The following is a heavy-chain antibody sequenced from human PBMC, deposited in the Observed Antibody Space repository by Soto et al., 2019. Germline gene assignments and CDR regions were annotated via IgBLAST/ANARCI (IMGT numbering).Heavy chain of an antibody. J-gene: IGHJ4*02. CDR3: ARAVGSVSTSDY. CDR1: GYSFTSYD. CDR2: MNPNNGNT. D-gene: IGHD4-17*01. Sequence: QVQLVQSGAEVKKPGASVKVSCKASGYSFTSYDINWVRQATGQGLEWMGWMNPNNGNTGYAQKFQGRVIMTRDNSISTAYIELTSLRSEDTAVYFCARAVGSVSTSDYWGQGTLVTVSS. V-gene: IGHV1-8*01.